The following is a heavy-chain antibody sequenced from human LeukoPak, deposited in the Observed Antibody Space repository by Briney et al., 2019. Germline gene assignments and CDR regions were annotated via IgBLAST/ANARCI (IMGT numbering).Heavy chain of an antibody. CDR2: NIPIFGTA. J-gene: IGHJ4*02. CDR1: GGTFSSYA. D-gene: IGHD4-17*01. V-gene: IGHV1-69*13. CDR3: ARDPRGTVTTFDY. Sequence: SVKVSCKASGGTFSSYAISWVRQAPGQGLEWMGGNIPIFGTANYAQKFQGRVTITADESTSTAYMELSSLRSEDTAVYYCARDPRGTVTTFDYWGQGTLVTVSS.